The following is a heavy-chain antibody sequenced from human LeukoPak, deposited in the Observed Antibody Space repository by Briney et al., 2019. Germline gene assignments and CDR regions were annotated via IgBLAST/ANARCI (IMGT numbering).Heavy chain of an antibody. V-gene: IGHV4-39*01. Sequence: SETLSLTCTVSGGSISSSSYYWGWIRQPPGKGLEWIGSIYYSGSTYYNPSLKSRVTVSVDTSKNQFSLKLGSVTAADTAVYYCGGYCSSTSCYGFDPWGQGTLVTVSS. CDR2: IYYSGST. CDR3: GGYCSSTSCYGFDP. J-gene: IGHJ5*02. D-gene: IGHD2-2*01. CDR1: GGSISSSSYY.